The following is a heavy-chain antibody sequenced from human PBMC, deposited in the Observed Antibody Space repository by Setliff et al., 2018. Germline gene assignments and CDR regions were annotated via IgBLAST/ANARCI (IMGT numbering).Heavy chain of an antibody. J-gene: IGHJ6*03. CDR3: ARVRLVATTNYYYYYYMDV. V-gene: IGHV1-69*06. Sequence: SVKVSCKASGGTFSSYAISWVRQAPGQGLEWMGRIIPIFGTANYAQKFQGKVTITADKSTSTAYMELSSLRSEDTAVYYCARVRLVATTNYYYYYYMDVWGKGTTVTVSS. D-gene: IGHD5-12*01. CDR1: GGTFSSYA. CDR2: IIPIFGTA.